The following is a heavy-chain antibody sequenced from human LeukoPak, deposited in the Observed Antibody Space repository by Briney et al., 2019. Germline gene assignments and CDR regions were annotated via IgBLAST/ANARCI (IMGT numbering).Heavy chain of an antibody. V-gene: IGHV4-4*02. CDR2: ISHSGST. J-gene: IGHJ4*02. D-gene: IGHD7-27*01. Sequence: SETLSLTCAVSGGSISSSNWWSWVRQPPGEGLEWIGEISHSGSTNYNPSLKSRVTISVDKSKKQFSLKLTSVTAAGTAVYYCASRWVLTGEPYWGQGTLVTVSS. CDR3: ASRWVLTGEPY. CDR1: GGSISSSNW.